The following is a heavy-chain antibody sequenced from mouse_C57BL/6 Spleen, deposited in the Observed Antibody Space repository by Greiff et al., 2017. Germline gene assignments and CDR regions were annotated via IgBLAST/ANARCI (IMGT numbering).Heavy chain of an antibody. CDR1: GYAFSSSW. CDR2: IYPGDGDT. CDR3: AAYYDYGAWFAY. J-gene: IGHJ3*01. D-gene: IGHD2-4*01. V-gene: IGHV1-82*01. Sequence: QVQLQQSGPELVKPGASVKISCKASGYAFSSSWMNWVKQRPGKGLEWIGRIYPGDGDTNYNGKFKGKATLTADKSSSTAYMQLSSLTSADSAVYVCAAYYDYGAWFAYWGQGTLVTVSA.